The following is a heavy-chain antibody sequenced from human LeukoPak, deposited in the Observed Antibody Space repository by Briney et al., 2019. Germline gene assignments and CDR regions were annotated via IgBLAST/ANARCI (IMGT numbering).Heavy chain of an antibody. CDR1: GGSISSYY. Sequence: SETLSLTCTVSGGSISSYYWSWIRQPPGKGLEWIGYIYYSGSANYNPSLKSRVTISVDTSKNQFSLKLSSVTAADTAVYYCARVRRSAKNYYGMDVWGQGSTVTVSS. CDR2: IYYSGSA. J-gene: IGHJ6*02. CDR3: ARVRRSAKNYYGMDV. V-gene: IGHV4-59*01.